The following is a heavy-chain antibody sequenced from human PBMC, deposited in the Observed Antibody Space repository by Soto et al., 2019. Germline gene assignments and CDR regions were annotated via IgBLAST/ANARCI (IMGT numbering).Heavy chain of an antibody. J-gene: IGHJ4*02. V-gene: IGHV4-59*01. Sequence: PSETLSLTCTVSGGSISSYYWSWIRQPPGKGLECIGYIYYSGSTNYNPSLKSRVTISVDTSKNQFSLKLSSVTAADTAVYYCSREPPLERYPPTDNFEYLGQGTLVTVSS. CDR2: IYYSGST. CDR1: GGSISSYY. D-gene: IGHD2-2*02. CDR3: SREPPLERYPPTDNFEY.